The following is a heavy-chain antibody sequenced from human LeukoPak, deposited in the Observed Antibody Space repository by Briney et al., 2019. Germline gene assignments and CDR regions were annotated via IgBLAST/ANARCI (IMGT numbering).Heavy chain of an antibody. Sequence: PGGSLRLSCAASGFTFSNYWMSWVRRAPGKGLEWVANIKQEGSETYYVDSVRGRFTISRDNAKKSLYLQMNRLRAEDTAVYYCARDFWGAYRVDYFDYWGQGTLVTVSS. V-gene: IGHV3-7*01. D-gene: IGHD3-3*01. CDR1: GFTFSNYW. CDR2: IKQEGSET. J-gene: IGHJ4*02. CDR3: ARDFWGAYRVDYFDY.